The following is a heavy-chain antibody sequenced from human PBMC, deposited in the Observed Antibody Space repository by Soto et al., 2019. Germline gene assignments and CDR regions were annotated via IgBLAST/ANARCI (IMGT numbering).Heavy chain of an antibody. CDR1: GGSIISDDYY. Sequence: PSETLSLTCTVSGGSIISDDYYWSWIRQPPGKGLEWIGYIYYSGSTYYNPPLKSRVTKSIDTSKNQFSLKLSSVTAADTAVYYCARAQLVGYYFDYWGQGTLVTVSS. CDR2: IYYSGST. J-gene: IGHJ4*02. CDR3: ARAQLVGYYFDY. D-gene: IGHD2-2*01. V-gene: IGHV4-30-4*01.